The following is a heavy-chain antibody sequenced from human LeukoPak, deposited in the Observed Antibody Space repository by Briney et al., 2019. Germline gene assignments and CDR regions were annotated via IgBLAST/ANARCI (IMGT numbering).Heavy chain of an antibody. D-gene: IGHD6-19*01. V-gene: IGHV4-61*02. CDR1: GGSISSGRYS. J-gene: IGHJ4*02. CDR2: IYNSGST. CDR3: ARDQGGWDPYYFDY. Sequence: PSQALSLACSVPGGSISSGRYSWSWIRQPAGKGLEWLGRIYNSGSTNYNPSLTSRVTISVDTSKNQFSLKLSSVTAADTAVYYCARDQGGWDPYYFDYWGQGTLVTVSS.